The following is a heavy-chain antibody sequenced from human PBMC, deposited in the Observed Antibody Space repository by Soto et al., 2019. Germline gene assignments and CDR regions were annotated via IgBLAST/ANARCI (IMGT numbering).Heavy chain of an antibody. V-gene: IGHV3-66*01. Sequence: GGSLRLSCEASGFLVSRNYLNWVRQAPGKGLEWVSGIYSGGSTYYADSVRGRFTMSRDNSKNTIYLQMNSLRAGDTAVYYCARDPYTSDWAPNLDYWGQGTLVTVSS. CDR2: IYSGGST. CDR1: GFLVSRNY. J-gene: IGHJ4*02. D-gene: IGHD2-21*01. CDR3: ARDPYTSDWAPNLDY.